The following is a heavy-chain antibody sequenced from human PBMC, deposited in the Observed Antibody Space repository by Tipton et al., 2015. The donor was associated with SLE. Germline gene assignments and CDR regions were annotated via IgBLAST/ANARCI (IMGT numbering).Heavy chain of an antibody. D-gene: IGHD3-3*01. CDR1: GFTFSRYW. CDR3: ARESGYGDVGY. J-gene: IGHJ4*02. V-gene: IGHV3-7*01. CDR2: IKEDGSGK. Sequence: SLRLSCAASGFTFSRYWMSWVRQAPGKGLEWVANIKEDGSGKYYVDSVKGRFTISRDNAKNSLYLQMNSLRAEDTAVYYCARESGYGDVGYWGQGTLVTVSS.